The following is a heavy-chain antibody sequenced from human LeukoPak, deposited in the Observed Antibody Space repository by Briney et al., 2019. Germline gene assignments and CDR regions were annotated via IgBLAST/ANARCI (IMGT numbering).Heavy chain of an antibody. J-gene: IGHJ4*02. D-gene: IGHD3-22*01. CDR1: GFTFSKYA. Sequence: SGGSLRLSCTASGFTFSKYAMSWVRQAPGKGLEWLAGISGSGRNTYYAGSVNGRFTISRDNSKNTMYLQMNSLTAEDTAVYYCAKEYDSSGYYMDYWGQGTLVTVSS. CDR2: ISGSGRNT. V-gene: IGHV3-23*01. CDR3: AKEYDSSGYYMDY.